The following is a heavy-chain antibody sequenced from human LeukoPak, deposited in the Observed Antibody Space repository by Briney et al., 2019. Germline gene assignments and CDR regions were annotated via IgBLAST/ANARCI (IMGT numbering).Heavy chain of an antibody. Sequence: PGGSLRLSCVASGFTFTSDAMNWVRQAPGKGLEWVSSTVSRGTTRYADSVKGRFTISRDNSKNTLYLQMNSLRAEDTAVYYCTIDLDYWGQGTLVTVSS. J-gene: IGHJ4*02. CDR2: TVSRGTT. V-gene: IGHV3-23*01. CDR3: TIDLDY. CDR1: GFTFTSDA.